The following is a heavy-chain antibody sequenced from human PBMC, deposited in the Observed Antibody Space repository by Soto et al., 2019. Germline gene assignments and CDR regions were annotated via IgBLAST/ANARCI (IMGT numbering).Heavy chain of an antibody. V-gene: IGHV3-53*01. CDR2: TSSGGSRI. D-gene: IGHD6-19*01. CDR3: AARVRSSGWYADFDY. J-gene: IGHJ4*02. CDR1: GFTVSSVY. Sequence: PVGSLRLSCAASGFTVSSVYMSWVRQAPGKGLEWVSVTSSGGSRIYYADSVKGRFTISSDNSKNTLYLQMNSLGAEDTAVYYCAARVRSSGWYADFDYWGQGALVTVSS.